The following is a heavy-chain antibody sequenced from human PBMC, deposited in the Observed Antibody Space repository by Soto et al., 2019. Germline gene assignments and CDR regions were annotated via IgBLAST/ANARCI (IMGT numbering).Heavy chain of an antibody. CDR1: GGSFSGYY. CDR2: INHSGST. Sequence: PSETLSLTCAVYGGSFSGYYWSWIRQPPGKGLEWIGEINHSGSTNYNPSLKSRVTISVDTSKNQFSLKLSSVTAADTAVYYCARDPLYYDILTGQGYYYFGMDVWGQGTTVTAP. J-gene: IGHJ6*02. CDR3: ARDPLYYDILTGQGYYYFGMDV. V-gene: IGHV4-34*01. D-gene: IGHD3-9*01.